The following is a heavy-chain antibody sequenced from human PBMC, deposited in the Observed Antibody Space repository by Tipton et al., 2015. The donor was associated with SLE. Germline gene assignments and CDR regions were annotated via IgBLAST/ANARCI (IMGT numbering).Heavy chain of an antibody. Sequence: SLRLSCAASGFTFSDYYMSWIRQAPGKGLEWISYIISSGNTIYYADSVKGRFTISRDNAKNSLYLQMNSLRAEDTAVYYCAKDPKEGAARPLFDYWGQGTLVTVSS. J-gene: IGHJ4*02. CDR2: IISSGNTI. CDR3: AKDPKEGAARPLFDY. D-gene: IGHD6-6*01. V-gene: IGHV3-11*01. CDR1: GFTFSDYY.